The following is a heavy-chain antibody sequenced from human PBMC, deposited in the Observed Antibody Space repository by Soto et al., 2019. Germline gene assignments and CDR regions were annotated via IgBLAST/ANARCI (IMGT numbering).Heavy chain of an antibody. CDR1: GGTFSSYA. D-gene: IGHD2-2*02. CDR3: ASRYCSSTSCYRGYYYYGMDV. V-gene: IGHV1-69*13. Sequence: GASVKVSCKASGGTFSSYAISWVRQAPGQGLEWMGGIIPIFGTANYAQKFQGRVTITADESTSTAYMELSSLRSEDTAVYYCASRYCSSTSCYRGYYYYGMDVWGQGTTVTVSS. CDR2: IIPIFGTA. J-gene: IGHJ6*02.